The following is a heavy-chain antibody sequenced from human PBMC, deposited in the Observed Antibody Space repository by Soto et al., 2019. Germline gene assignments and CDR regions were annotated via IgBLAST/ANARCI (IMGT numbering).Heavy chain of an antibody. D-gene: IGHD6-19*01. J-gene: IGHJ6*02. CDR3: ARASRVSSGWYYYYYYGMDV. Sequence: SVKVSCKASGGTFSSYAISWVRQAPGQGLEWMGGIIPIFGTANYAQKFQGRVTITADESTSTAYMELSSLRSEDTAVYYCARASRVSSGWYYYYYYGMDVWGQGTTVTVS. V-gene: IGHV1-69*13. CDR2: IIPIFGTA. CDR1: GGTFSSYA.